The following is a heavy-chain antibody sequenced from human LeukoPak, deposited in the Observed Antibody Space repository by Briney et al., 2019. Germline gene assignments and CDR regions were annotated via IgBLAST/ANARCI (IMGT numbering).Heavy chain of an antibody. CDR3: ARDRKVVPLPEY. J-gene: IGHJ4*02. CDR2: ISSVSTYI. CDR1: RFTFSSYA. D-gene: IGHD2-2*01. V-gene: IGHV3-21*06. Sequence: GGSLRLSCAASRFTFSSYAMNWVRQAPGKGLEWISSISSVSTYIYYADSVRGRFTISRDNARNSLYLQLNSLRAEDTAVYYCARDRKVVPLPEYWGQGTLVTVSS.